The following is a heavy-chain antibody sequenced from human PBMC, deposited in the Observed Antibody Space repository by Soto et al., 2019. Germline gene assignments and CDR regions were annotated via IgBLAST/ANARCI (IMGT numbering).Heavy chain of an antibody. J-gene: IGHJ5*02. D-gene: IGHD3-3*01. CDR1: GGTFSSYA. CDR2: IIPIFGTA. V-gene: IGHV1-69*12. Sequence: QVQLVQSGAEVKKPGSSVKVSCKASGGTFSSYAISWVRQAPGQGLEWMGGIIPIFGTANYAQKFQGRVTITADESTSTAYMELSSLRSEDTAVYYCANGYYDFWSGYYSSYNWFDPWGQGTLVTVSS. CDR3: ANGYYDFWSGYYSSYNWFDP.